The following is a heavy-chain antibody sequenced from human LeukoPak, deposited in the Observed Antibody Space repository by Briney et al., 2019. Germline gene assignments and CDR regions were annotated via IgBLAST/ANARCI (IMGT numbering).Heavy chain of an antibody. V-gene: IGHV3-23*01. J-gene: IGHJ6*02. CDR2: ISGSGGST. Sequence: GGSLRLSCAAAGFTFSSNAMSWVRQPPGKGLEWVSGISGSGGSTHYADSVKGRFTISRDKSKNTLYLQMNSLRVEDTAVYYCAKLESPYSYYGMDVWGQGTTVTVS. CDR3: AKLESPYSYYGMDV. D-gene: IGHD4-11*01. CDR1: GFTFSSNA.